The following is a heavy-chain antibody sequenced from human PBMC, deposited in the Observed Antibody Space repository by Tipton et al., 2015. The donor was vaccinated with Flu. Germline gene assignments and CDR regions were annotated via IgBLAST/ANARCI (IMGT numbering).Heavy chain of an antibody. CDR1: GFTFSTYA. CDR3: AKSLWDGMVV. V-gene: IGHV3-23*01. D-gene: IGHD1-26*01. CDR2: ISGSGGGA. Sequence: SLRLSCAASGFTFSTYAMSWVRQASGKGLECVSGISGSGGGAYYADSVKGRFTISRDNSKNTLYLQMSGLRAEDTAVYYCAKSLWDGMVVWGQGTAVTVSS. J-gene: IGHJ6*02.